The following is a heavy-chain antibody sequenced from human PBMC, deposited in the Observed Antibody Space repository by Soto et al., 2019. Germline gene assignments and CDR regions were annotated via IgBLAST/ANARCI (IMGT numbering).Heavy chain of an antibody. CDR1: GLIVSSTF. J-gene: IGHJ5*02. V-gene: IGHV3-66*04. CDR2: IYSGGST. CDR3: ARHPERIAEIGWFDP. Sequence: GGSLRLSCAASGLIVSSTFMSWVRQAPGKGLEWVSVIYSGGSTYYAGSVKGRFTISRDDSKNTVYLQMNSLRVEDTAVYYCARHPERIAEIGWFDPWGQGTLVTVS. D-gene: IGHD6-13*01.